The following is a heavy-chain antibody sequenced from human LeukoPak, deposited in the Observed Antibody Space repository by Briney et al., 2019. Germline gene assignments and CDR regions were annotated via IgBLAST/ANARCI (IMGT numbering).Heavy chain of an antibody. J-gene: IGHJ4*02. V-gene: IGHV5-51*01. CDR1: GYGFTSYW. CDR2: IYPGDSDT. D-gene: IGHD4/OR15-4a*01. CDR3: ARSLYGVNTWFDY. Sequence: GQSLQISSQGSGYGFTSYWIGWVRRMTGKGLAWMGIIYPGDSDTRYSTSFQGQVTISADKSISTAYLQWSSLKASDTAMYYCARSLYGVNTWFDYWGQGTLVTVSS.